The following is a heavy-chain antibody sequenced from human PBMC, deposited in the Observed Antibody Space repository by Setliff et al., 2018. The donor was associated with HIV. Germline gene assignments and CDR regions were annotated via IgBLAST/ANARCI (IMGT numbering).Heavy chain of an antibody. V-gene: IGHV3-21*01. CDR3: ARGGISIAARPIDY. CDR2: ISSSSSYI. J-gene: IGHJ4*02. Sequence: GGSLRLSCAASGFTFSSYSMNWVRQAPGKGLEWVSSISSSSSYIYYADSGKGRFTISRDNAKNSLFLQMHSLRAEDTAVYYCARGGISIAARPIDYWGQGTRVTVSS. CDR1: GFTFSSYS. D-gene: IGHD6-6*01.